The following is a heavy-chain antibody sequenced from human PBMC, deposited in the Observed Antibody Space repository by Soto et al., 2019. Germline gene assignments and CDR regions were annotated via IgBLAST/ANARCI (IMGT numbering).Heavy chain of an antibody. V-gene: IGHV4-61*01. Sequence: SETLSLTCTVSGGAVSSGTYYWSWIRQPPGKGLEWIGHIYFTGSTNYNPSLKSRVTMSLDTSRNQFSLKLSSVNAADTAVYYWTRGPPRVQWFDPWGLGTLVTVSS. J-gene: IGHJ5*02. CDR1: GGAVSSGTYY. CDR3: TRGPPRVQWFDP. CDR2: IYFTGST.